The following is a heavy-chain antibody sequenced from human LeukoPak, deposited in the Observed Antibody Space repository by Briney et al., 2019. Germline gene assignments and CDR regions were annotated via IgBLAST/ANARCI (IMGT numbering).Heavy chain of an antibody. Sequence: SQTLPLTCAVSGGSISSGGYSWSWIRQPPGKGLEWIGYIYHSGSTYYNPSLKSRVTISVDRSKNQFSLKLSSVTAADTAVCYCARTVVVAATWLDYWGQGTLVTVSS. D-gene: IGHD2-15*01. V-gene: IGHV4-30-2*01. CDR1: GGSISSGGYS. CDR2: IYHSGST. CDR3: ARTVVVAATWLDY. J-gene: IGHJ4*02.